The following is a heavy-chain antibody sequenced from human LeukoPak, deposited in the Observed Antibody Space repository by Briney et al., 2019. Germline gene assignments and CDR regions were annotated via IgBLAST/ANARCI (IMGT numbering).Heavy chain of an antibody. CDR1: GFTFSSYA. D-gene: IGHD2-2*01. Sequence: PGGSLRLSCTESGFTFSSYAMTWVRQAPGKGLEWVSTITGSGSSTYYADSVKGRFTISRDNSKNTLYLQMNSLTAEDTAVYYCANPHCSSTSCYWFDPWGQGTLVTVSS. V-gene: IGHV3-23*01. CDR2: ITGSGSST. CDR3: ANPHCSSTSCYWFDP. J-gene: IGHJ5*02.